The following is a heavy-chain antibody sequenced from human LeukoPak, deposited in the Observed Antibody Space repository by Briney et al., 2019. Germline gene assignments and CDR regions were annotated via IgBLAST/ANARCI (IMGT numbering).Heavy chain of an antibody. CDR1: GFTFSNAW. CDR3: TTASQGHSFYWQSGMDV. D-gene: IGHD2-15*01. V-gene: IGHV3-15*01. CDR2: IKSKTDGGTT. Sequence: PGGSLRLSCAASGFTFSNAWMSWVRQAPGKGLEWVGRIKSKTDGGTTDYAAPVKGRFTISRDDSKNTLYLQMNSLKTEDTAVYYCTTASQGHSFYWQSGMDVWGQGTTVTVSS. J-gene: IGHJ6*02.